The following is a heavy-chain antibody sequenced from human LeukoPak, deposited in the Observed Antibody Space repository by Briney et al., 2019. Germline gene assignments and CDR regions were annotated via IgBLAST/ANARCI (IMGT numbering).Heavy chain of an antibody. V-gene: IGHV4-59*01. J-gene: IGHJ5*02. CDR2: IYYSGST. D-gene: IGHD4-17*01. Sequence: SETLSLTCTVSGGSISSYYWSWIRQPPGKGLEWIGYIYYSGSTNYNPSLKSRVTISVDTSKNQFSLKLSSVTAADTAVYYCATYGDPPRGANWFDPWGQATLVTLYS. CDR1: GGSISSYY. CDR3: ATYGDPPRGANWFDP.